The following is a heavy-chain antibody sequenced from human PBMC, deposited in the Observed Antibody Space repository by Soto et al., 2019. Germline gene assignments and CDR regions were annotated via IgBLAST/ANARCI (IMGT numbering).Heavy chain of an antibody. D-gene: IGHD1-26*01. CDR1: GCTFSSYW. CDR2: INSDGSST. J-gene: IGHJ6*02. Sequence: PGGSLRLSCAASGCTFSSYWMHWVRQAPGKGLVWVSRINSDGSSTSYADSVKGRFTISRDNAKNTLYLQMNSLRAEDTAVYYCARGFGELPDYYYYGMDVWGQGTTVTVSS. CDR3: ARGFGELPDYYYYGMDV. V-gene: IGHV3-74*01.